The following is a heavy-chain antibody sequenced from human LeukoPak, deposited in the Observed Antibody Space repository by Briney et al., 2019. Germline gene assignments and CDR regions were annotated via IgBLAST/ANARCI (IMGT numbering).Heavy chain of an antibody. CDR1: GGSISSGSYY. CDR3: ARAYYMDV. J-gene: IGHJ6*03. CDR2: IYTSGST. V-gene: IGHV4-61*02. Sequence: SQTLSLTCTVSGGSISSGSYYWSWIRQPAGKGLEWIGRIYTSGSTNYNPSLKSRVTISVDTSKNQFSLKLSSVTAADTAVYYCARAYYMDVWGKGTTVTVSS.